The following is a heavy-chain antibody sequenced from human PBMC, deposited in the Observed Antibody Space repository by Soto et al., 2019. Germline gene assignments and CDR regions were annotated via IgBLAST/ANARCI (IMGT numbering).Heavy chain of an antibody. CDR3: ARWWSGSRQGFDP. J-gene: IGHJ5*02. D-gene: IGHD3-3*01. V-gene: IGHV4-31*03. CDR1: GGSISSGDYY. CDR2: IYYSGST. Sequence: QVQLQESGPGLVKPSQTLSLTCTVSGGSISSGDYYWSWIRQHRGKGREWIGYIYYSGSTAYNPYRKSRVTISVDTSKNQFSLKLSSVTAADTAVYYCARWWSGSRQGFDPWGQGTLVTVSS.